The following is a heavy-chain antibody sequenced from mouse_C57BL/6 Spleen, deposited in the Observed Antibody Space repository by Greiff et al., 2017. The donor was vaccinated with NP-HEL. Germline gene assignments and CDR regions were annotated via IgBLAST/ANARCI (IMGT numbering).Heavy chain of an antibody. CDR2: ISSGSSTI. Sequence: DVMLVESGGGLVKPGGSLKLSCAASGFTFSDYGMHWVRQAPEKGLEWVAYISSGSSTIYYADTVKGRFTISRDNAKNTLFLQMTSLRSEDTAMYYCATTMITKYYFDYWGQGTTLTVSS. CDR1: GFTFSDYG. V-gene: IGHV5-17*01. D-gene: IGHD2-4*01. J-gene: IGHJ2*01. CDR3: ATTMITKYYFDY.